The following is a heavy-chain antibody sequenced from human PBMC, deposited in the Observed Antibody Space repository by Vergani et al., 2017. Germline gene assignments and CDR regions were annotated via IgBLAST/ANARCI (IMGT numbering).Heavy chain of an antibody. Sequence: EVQLVQSGAEVKKPGESLKISCKGSGYSFTSYWIGWVRQMPGKGLEWMGIIYPGDSDTRYSPSFQGQVTISADKSISTAYLQWSSLKASDTAMYYWARHALYCSSTSCLLDACDIWGQGTMVTVSS. V-gene: IGHV5-51*01. J-gene: IGHJ3*02. CDR1: GYSFTSYW. CDR2: IYPGDSDT. CDR3: ARHALYCSSTSCLLDACDI. D-gene: IGHD2-2*01.